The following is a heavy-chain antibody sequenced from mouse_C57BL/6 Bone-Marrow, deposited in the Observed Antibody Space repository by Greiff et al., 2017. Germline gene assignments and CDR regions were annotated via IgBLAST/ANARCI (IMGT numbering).Heavy chain of an antibody. CDR2: IDPSDSYT. Sequence: QVQLQQPGAELVMPGASVKLSCKASGYTFTSYWMHWVKQRPGQGLEWIGEIDPSDSYTNYNQKFKGKSTLTVDKSSSTAYMQLSSLTSEDSAVYYCARGDYYGSPWYFDVWGTGTTVTVSS. J-gene: IGHJ1*03. V-gene: IGHV1-69*01. CDR1: GYTFTSYW. CDR3: ARGDYYGSPWYFDV. D-gene: IGHD1-1*01.